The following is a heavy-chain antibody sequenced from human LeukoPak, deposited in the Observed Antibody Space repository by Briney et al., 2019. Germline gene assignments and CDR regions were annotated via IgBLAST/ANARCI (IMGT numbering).Heavy chain of an antibody. CDR2: IFTSGST. CDR1: GGSISSYY. Sequence: SETLSLTCTVSGGSISSYYWSWIRQPAGKGLQWIGRIFTSGSTSYNPSLKSRLTMSIDASKNQFSLRLSSMTAADTAVYYCARIYSSTSGREAFDIWGQGTMVTVSS. V-gene: IGHV4-4*07. D-gene: IGHD6-19*01. CDR3: ARIYSSTSGREAFDI. J-gene: IGHJ3*02.